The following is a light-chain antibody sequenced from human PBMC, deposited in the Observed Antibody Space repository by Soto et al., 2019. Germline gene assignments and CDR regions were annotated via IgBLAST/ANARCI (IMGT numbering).Light chain of an antibody. Sequence: QSALTQPASLSGSPGQSITISCTGTSSDVGGYNYVSWYQQHPGKAPKLIIYDVSNRPSGVSNRFSGSKSGNTASLTISGLQAEDEADYYCSSYTSSSTLGFGGGTKLTVL. J-gene: IGLJ3*02. CDR3: SSYTSSSTLG. CDR1: SSDVGGYNY. CDR2: DVS. V-gene: IGLV2-14*01.